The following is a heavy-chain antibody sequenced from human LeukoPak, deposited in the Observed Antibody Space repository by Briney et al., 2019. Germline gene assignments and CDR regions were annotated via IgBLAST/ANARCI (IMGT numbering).Heavy chain of an antibody. CDR1: GYTFTSYA. D-gene: IGHD2-2*01. Sequence: GASVKVSCKASGYTFTSYAMNWVRQAPGQGLEGMGWINTNTGNPRYAQGFTGRFVLSLDTSVSTAYLQISSLKAEDTAVYYCARIYNCTSTSCYGLLGYWGQGTLVTVSS. J-gene: IGHJ4*02. CDR2: INTNTGNP. CDR3: ARIYNCTSTSCYGLLGY. V-gene: IGHV7-4-1*02.